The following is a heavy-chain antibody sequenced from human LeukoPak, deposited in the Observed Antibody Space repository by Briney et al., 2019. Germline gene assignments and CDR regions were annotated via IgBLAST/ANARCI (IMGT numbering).Heavy chain of an antibody. CDR3: ARGYCSSTNCYSVSGINAFDI. V-gene: IGHV4-38-2*02. CDR2: IYHSGST. Sequence: TSETLSLTCTVSGYSISSGYYWGWIRQPPGKGLEWIGSIYHSGSTYYNPSLKSRVTISVDTSKNQFSLKLSSVTAADTAVYYCARGYCSSTNCYSVSGINAFDIWGQGTMVTVSS. CDR1: GYSISSGYY. D-gene: IGHD2-2*01. J-gene: IGHJ3*02.